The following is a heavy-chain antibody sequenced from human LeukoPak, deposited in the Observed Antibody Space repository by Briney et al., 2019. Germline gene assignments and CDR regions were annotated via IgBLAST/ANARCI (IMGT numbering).Heavy chain of an antibody. CDR3: AREDGDYVNYFDY. D-gene: IGHD4-17*01. CDR1: GGSISGYY. V-gene: IGHV4-4*07. Sequence: PSETLSLTCTVSGGSISGYYWSWIRQPAGKGLEWIGRIYTSGSTNYNPSLKSRVTMSVDKSKNQFSLKLSSVTAADTAVYYCAREDGDYVNYFDYWGQGTLVTVSS. J-gene: IGHJ4*02. CDR2: IYTSGST.